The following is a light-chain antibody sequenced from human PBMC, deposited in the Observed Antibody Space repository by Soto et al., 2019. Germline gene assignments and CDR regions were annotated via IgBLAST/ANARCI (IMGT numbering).Light chain of an antibody. CDR3: MQALQSPRT. CDR2: LGS. CDR1: QSLLHANGYNY. V-gene: IGKV2-28*01. J-gene: IGKJ2*01. Sequence: DIVMTQSPLSLPGTPGEPASISCRSSQSLLHANGYNYLEWYLQKPGQSPQVLIYLGSSRASGVPDRVSGSGSGTDFTLKISRVEAEDFGIYYCMQALQSPRTFGQGIILDLK.